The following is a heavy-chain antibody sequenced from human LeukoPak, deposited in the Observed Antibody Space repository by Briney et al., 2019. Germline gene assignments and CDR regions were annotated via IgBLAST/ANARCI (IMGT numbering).Heavy chain of an antibody. Sequence: GESLKISCTGSGYSFPNYWIGWVRQMPGKGLECMGIIYPGDSDARYSPSFQGQVTISADKSITTAYLQWSSLKASDTAMYYCAVGTGYYFDVWGQGTLVTVSS. CDR3: AVGTGYYFDV. D-gene: IGHD3/OR15-3a*01. J-gene: IGHJ4*02. V-gene: IGHV5-51*01. CDR1: GYSFPNYW. CDR2: IYPGDSDA.